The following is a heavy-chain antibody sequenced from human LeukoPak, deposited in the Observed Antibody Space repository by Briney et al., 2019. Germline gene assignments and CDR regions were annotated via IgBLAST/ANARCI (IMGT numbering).Heavy chain of an antibody. V-gene: IGHV3-7*04. Sequence: GGSLRLSCAASGFTFSSYWMSWVRQAPGKGLEWVANIKQDGSEKYYVDSVKGRLTISRDNAKNSLYLQMNSLRAEDTAVYYCATDTVVTPYYFDYWGQGTLVTVSS. CDR3: ATDTVVTPYYFDY. J-gene: IGHJ4*02. CDR2: IKQDGSEK. D-gene: IGHD4-23*01. CDR1: GFTFSSYW.